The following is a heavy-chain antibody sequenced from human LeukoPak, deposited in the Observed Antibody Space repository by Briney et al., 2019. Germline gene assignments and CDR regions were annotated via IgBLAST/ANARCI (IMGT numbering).Heavy chain of an antibody. CDR2: IYHSGST. V-gene: IGHV4-30-2*01. J-gene: IGHJ3*02. D-gene: IGHD6-13*01. CDR1: GGSISSGGYS. CDR3: ARDSAAGNAFDI. Sequence: PSQTLSLTCAVSGGSISSGGYSWSWIRQPPGKGLEWIGYIYHSGSTYYNPSLKSRVTISVDRSKNQFSLKLSSVTAADTAVYYCARDSAAGNAFDIWGQGTMVTVSS.